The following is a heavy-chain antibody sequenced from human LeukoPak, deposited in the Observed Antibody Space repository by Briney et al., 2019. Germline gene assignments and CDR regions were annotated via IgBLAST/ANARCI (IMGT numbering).Heavy chain of an antibody. V-gene: IGHV4-39*01. D-gene: IGHD5-18*01. CDR3: ARARVETAVVFDY. CDR1: GDSITSNNYY. CDR2: IYYSGST. Sequence: SETLSLTCTVSGDSITSNNYYWAWIRQPPGMGLDWIGSIYYSGSTSYSPSLKSRVTISVDTSKNQFSLKLRSVTAADTAFYYCARARVETAVVFDYWGQGTLVTVSS. J-gene: IGHJ4*02.